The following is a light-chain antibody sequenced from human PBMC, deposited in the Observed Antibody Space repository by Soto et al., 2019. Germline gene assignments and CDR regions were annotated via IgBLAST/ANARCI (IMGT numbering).Light chain of an antibody. V-gene: IGLV2-14*01. CDR2: EVS. J-gene: IGLJ3*02. CDR3: SSYTSSSTLV. CDR1: SSDVGGYNY. Sequence: QSVLTQPASVSGSPGQSITISCTGTSSDVGGYNYVSWYQQHPGKAPKLMIYEVSNRPSGVSNRFSGSKSGNTASLTISGLQAEDEGDNDCSSYTSSSTLVFGGGT.